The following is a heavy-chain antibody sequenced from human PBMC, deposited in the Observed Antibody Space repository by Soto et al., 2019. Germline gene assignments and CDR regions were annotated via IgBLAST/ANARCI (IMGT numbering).Heavy chain of an antibody. CDR1: GYTFTGDY. CDR3: ERDFLPRPNYSRSRTTRWKMDV. D-gene: IGHD2-2*01. J-gene: IGHJ6*02. V-gene: IGHV1-2*02. Sequence: ASVKVSFKASGYTFTGDYMHWLRHAPRQGLEWMGWINPNSGGTNYAQKFQGRVTMTRDTSISTAYMELSRLRSDDTDVYYCERDFLPRPNYSRSRTTRWKMDVWGQGTTVTV. CDR2: INPNSGGT.